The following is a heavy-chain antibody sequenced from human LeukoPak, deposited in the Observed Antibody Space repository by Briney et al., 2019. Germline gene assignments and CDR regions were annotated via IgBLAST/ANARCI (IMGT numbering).Heavy chain of an antibody. Sequence: GGSLRLSCAASGFTFSSYSMNWVRQAPGKGLEWVSSISSSSSYIYYADSVKGRFTISRDNAKNSLYLQMNSLRAEDTAVYYCASPGDYDSSGYQDYWGQGTLVTVSS. CDR2: ISSSSSYI. CDR3: ASPGDYDSSGYQDY. V-gene: IGHV3-21*01. CDR1: GFTFSSYS. D-gene: IGHD3-22*01. J-gene: IGHJ4*02.